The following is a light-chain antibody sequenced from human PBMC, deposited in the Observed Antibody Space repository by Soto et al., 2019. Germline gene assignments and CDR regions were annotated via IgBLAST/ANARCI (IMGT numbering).Light chain of an antibody. CDR1: QSISNY. V-gene: IGKV1-39*01. CDR3: QQTYSIPFT. J-gene: IGKJ3*01. Sequence: DIPMTQSPSSLSASVGDRVTITCRASQSISNYLNWYQQRPGKAPKLLINAASSLQSGVPSRFSGSGSGTDFTLTISSLQPEDFATYYCQQTYSIPFTFGPGTKVDIK. CDR2: AAS.